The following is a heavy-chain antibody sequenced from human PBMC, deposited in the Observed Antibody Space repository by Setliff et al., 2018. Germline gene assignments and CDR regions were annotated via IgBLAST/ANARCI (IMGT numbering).Heavy chain of an antibody. Sequence: SETLSLTCSVSGGSITNYYWSWIRQPPGKGLEWIVNIHHSGNTNYNPSLKSRVTISVDKSTNQFSLKLNSVTAADTAVYYCVRTDYSDGRYSMDVWGKGTTVTVSS. CDR2: IHHSGNT. D-gene: IGHD6-19*01. V-gene: IGHV4-59*12. CDR1: GGSITNYY. J-gene: IGHJ6*03. CDR3: VRTDYSDGRYSMDV.